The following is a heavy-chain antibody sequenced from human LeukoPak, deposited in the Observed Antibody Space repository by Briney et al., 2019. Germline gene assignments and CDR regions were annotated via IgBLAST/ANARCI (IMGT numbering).Heavy chain of an antibody. CDR3: ARDFSPYGMDV. D-gene: IGHD3-3*02. CDR2: INSDGSTT. J-gene: IGHJ6*02. Sequence: GGSLRLSCAASGFSLSSSWMHWVRQAPGTGLVWVSRINSDGSTTNYADSVKGRFTISRDNAMSTLYLQMNSLRAEDTAVYYCARDFSPYGMDVWGQGTTVTLSS. CDR1: GFSLSSSW. V-gene: IGHV3-74*01.